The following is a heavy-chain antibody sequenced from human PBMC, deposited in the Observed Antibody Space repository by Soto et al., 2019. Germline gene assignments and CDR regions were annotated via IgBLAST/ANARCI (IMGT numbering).Heavy chain of an antibody. Sequence: GASVKVSCKASGYTFTSYAMHWVRQAPGQRLEWMGWINAGNGNTKYSQKFQGRVTITRDTAASTAYMELSSLRSEDTAVYYCARGITLPTPLDYWGQGTLVTVSS. CDR2: INAGNGNT. CDR3: ARGITLPTPLDY. J-gene: IGHJ4*02. CDR1: GYTFTSYA. V-gene: IGHV1-3*01. D-gene: IGHD1-20*01.